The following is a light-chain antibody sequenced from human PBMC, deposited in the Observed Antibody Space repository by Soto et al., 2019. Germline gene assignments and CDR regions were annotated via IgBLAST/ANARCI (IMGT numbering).Light chain of an antibody. Sequence: QSVLTQTPSASGTPGQMVTISCSGSSSNIGSNYVYWYRQLPGTAPKLLIYANSQRPSGVPDRFSGSKSGTSASLAISGLRSEDEADYYCATWDDSLRGVVFGGGTKLTVL. V-gene: IGLV1-47*01. CDR1: SSNIGSNY. CDR3: ATWDDSLRGVV. CDR2: ANS. J-gene: IGLJ2*01.